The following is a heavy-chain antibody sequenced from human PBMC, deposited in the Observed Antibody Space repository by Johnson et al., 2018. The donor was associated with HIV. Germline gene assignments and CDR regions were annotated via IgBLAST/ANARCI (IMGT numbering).Heavy chain of an antibody. CDR3: ARDGPYYDSSGYYYGTVFYAFDI. J-gene: IGHJ3*02. CDR1: GFTFSTYA. V-gene: IGHV3-30-3*01. D-gene: IGHD3-22*01. Sequence: QVQLVESGGGVVQPGRSLRLSCAASGFTFSTYAIHWVRQAPGKGLEWVAIISYDGSTKYYADSVKGRFIISRDTSNNTLYLQMNSLRAEDTAVYYCARDGPYYDSSGYYYGTVFYAFDIWGQGTMVTVSS. CDR2: ISYDGSTK.